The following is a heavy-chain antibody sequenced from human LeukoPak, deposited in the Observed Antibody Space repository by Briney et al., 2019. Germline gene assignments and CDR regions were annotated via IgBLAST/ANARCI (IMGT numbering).Heavy chain of an antibody. CDR1: GGSISSYY. J-gene: IGHJ4*02. CDR3: ARYATSSTSGPPYDY. D-gene: IGHD5-24*01. Sequence: SETLSLTCTVSGGSISSYYWSWIRQPPGKGLEWIGYIYYSGSTNYNPSLKSRVTISVDTSKNQFSLKLSSVTAADTAVYYCARYATSSTSGPPYDYWGQGTMVTVSS. V-gene: IGHV4-59*01. CDR2: IYYSGST.